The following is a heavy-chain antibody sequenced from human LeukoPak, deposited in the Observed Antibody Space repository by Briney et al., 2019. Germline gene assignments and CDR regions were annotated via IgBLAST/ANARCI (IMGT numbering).Heavy chain of an antibody. J-gene: IGHJ6*02. CDR3: ARVSQGTVTSYYYYGMDV. CDR2: IYYSGST. CDR1: GGSISSGDYY. Sequence: PSQTLSLTCTVSGGSISSGDYYWSWIRQPPGKGLEWIGYIYYSGSTYYNPSLKSRVTTSVDTSKNQFSLKLSSVTAADTAVYYCARVSQGTVTSYYYYGMDVWGQGTTVTVSS. D-gene: IGHD4-17*01. V-gene: IGHV4-30-4*01.